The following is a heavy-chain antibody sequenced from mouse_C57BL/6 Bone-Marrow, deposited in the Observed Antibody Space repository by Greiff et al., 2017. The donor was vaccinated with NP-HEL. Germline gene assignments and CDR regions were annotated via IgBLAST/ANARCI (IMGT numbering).Heavy chain of an antibody. V-gene: IGHV1-81*01. CDR2: IYPRSGNT. D-gene: IGHD1-1*01. CDR1: GYTFTSYG. CDR3: AREGGHYYGSRFAY. Sequence: QVQLQQSGAELARPGASVKLSCKASGYTFTSYGISWVKQRTGQGLEWIGEIYPRSGNTYYNEKFKGKATLTADKSSSTAYMELRSLTSEDSAVYFCAREGGHYYGSRFAYWGQGTLVTVSA. J-gene: IGHJ3*01.